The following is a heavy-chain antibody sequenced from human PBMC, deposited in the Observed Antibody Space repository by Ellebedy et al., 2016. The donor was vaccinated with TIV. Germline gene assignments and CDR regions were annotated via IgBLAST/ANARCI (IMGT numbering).Heavy chain of an antibody. V-gene: IGHV1-2*02. CDR2: INPNSGGT. J-gene: IGHJ4*02. D-gene: IGHD1-26*01. CDR1: GYSFTGFSGYY. CDR3: ATTIVGATTLGY. Sequence: AASVKVSCKASGYSFTGFSGYYMHWVRQAPGQGLEWMGCINPNSGGTNYAQKFQGRVTMTRDTSISTAYMELSRLRSDDTAVYYCATTIVGATTLGYWGQGTLVTVSS.